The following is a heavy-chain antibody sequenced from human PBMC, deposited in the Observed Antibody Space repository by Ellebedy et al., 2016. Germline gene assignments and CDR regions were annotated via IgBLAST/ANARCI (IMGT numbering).Heavy chain of an antibody. V-gene: IGHV1-8*01. CDR3: ARGQDTSGCASVDY. J-gene: IGHJ4*02. CDR2: MNPNNGNA. D-gene: IGHD6-19*01. Sequence: ASVKVSXKASGYTFTSHEINWVRQATGQGLEWMGWMNPNNGNAGYAQRFQGRVTMTRDTSISTVYMELSNLKSEDTAVYYCARGQDTSGCASVDYWGQGTLVTVSS. CDR1: GYTFTSHE.